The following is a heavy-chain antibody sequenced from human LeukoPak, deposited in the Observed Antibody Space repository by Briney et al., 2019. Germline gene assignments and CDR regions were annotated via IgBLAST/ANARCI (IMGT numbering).Heavy chain of an antibody. CDR1: GYTFTSYY. D-gene: IGHD6-19*01. CDR2: INPSGGST. Sequence: GASVKVSCKASGYTFTSYYMHWVRQAPGQGLEWMGIINPSGGSTSYARKFQGRVTMTRDTSTSTVYMELSSLRSEDTAVYYCARGDHSGYYYYYGMDVWGQGTTVTVSS. CDR3: ARGDHSGYYYYYGMDV. J-gene: IGHJ6*02. V-gene: IGHV1-46*01.